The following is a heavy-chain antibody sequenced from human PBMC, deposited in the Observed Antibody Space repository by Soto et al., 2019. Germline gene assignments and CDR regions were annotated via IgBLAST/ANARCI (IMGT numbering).Heavy chain of an antibody. CDR2: INHSGST. CDR3: ARVPYFSSTSCYLPKGAYYYYMDV. CDR1: GGSFSGYY. Sequence: SETLSLTCAVYGGSFSGYYWSWIRQPPGKGLEWIGEINHSGSTNYNPSLKSRVTISVDASKNQFSLKLSSVTAADTAVYYCARVPYFSSTSCYLPKGAYYYYMDVWGKGTTVTVSS. V-gene: IGHV4-34*01. J-gene: IGHJ6*03. D-gene: IGHD2-2*01.